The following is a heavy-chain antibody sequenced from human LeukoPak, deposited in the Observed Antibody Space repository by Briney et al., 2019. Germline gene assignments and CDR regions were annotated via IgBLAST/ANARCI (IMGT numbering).Heavy chain of an antibody. Sequence: AGGSLRLSCAGSGFSFSSFAMTWVRQAPGKGLEWVSTIYGGGTNTFYADSVKGRFTISRDDSKNMQFLEMDSLRPEDTAVYFCAKGITEAAGIYFDSWGQGTLVTVSS. J-gene: IGHJ4*02. CDR2: IYGGGTNT. CDR1: GFSFSSFA. V-gene: IGHV3-23*01. CDR3: AKGITEAAGIYFDS. D-gene: IGHD6-19*01.